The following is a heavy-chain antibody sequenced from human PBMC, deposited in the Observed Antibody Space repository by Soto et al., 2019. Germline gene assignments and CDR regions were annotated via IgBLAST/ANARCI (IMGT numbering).Heavy chain of an antibody. CDR2: ISYDGSNK. V-gene: IGHV3-30-3*01. J-gene: IGHJ6*02. CDR3: ARDVGATGYYYYGMDV. Sequence: QVQLVESGGGVVQPGRSLRLSCAASGFTFSSSAMHWVRQAPGKGLEWVAVISYDGSNKYYADSVKGRFTISRDNSKNTLYLQMNSLRAEDTAVYYCARDVGATGYYYYGMDVWGQGTTVTVSS. CDR1: GFTFSSSA. D-gene: IGHD1-26*01.